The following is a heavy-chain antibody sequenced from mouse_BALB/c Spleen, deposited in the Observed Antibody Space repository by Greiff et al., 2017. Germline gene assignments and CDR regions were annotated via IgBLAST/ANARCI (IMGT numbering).Heavy chain of an antibody. CDR3: ARSANYYGSSYAMDY. D-gene: IGHD1-1*01. Sequence: EVQGVESGGGLVQPGGSRKLSCAASGFTFSSFGMHWVRQAPEKGLEWVAYISSGSSTIYYADTVKGRFTISRDNPKNTLFLQMTSLRSEDTAMYYCARSANYYGSSYAMDYWGQGTSVTVSS. CDR1: GFTFSSFG. V-gene: IGHV5-17*02. CDR2: ISSGSSTI. J-gene: IGHJ4*01.